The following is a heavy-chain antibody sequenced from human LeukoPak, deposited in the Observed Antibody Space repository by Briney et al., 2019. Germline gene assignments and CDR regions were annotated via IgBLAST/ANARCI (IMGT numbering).Heavy chain of an antibody. D-gene: IGHD5-12*01. CDR3: GKHDSDYDGK. J-gene: IGHJ4*02. CDR1: GFTFSIYG. CDR2: IPSDETNK. Sequence: GGSLRLSCATSGFTFSIYGMHWVRQAPGRGLEWVAFIPSDETNKYYADSVKGRFTISRDNSRNTLYLQMNSLRVEDTAVYYGGKHDSDYDGKWGQGSLVTVSS. V-gene: IGHV3-30*02.